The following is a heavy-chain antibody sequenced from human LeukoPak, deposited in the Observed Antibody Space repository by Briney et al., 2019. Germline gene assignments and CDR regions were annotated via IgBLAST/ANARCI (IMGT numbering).Heavy chain of an antibody. CDR3: AKTNSYGYSNFDY. Sequence: PSETLSLTCTVSGGSISAYYWTWIRQPPGKGLEWIGHVSYSGSTNYNPSLKSRVTISVDTSENQFSLKLSSVTAADTAVYYCAKTNSYGYSNFDYWGQGTLVTVSS. CDR1: GGSISAYY. CDR2: VSYSGST. V-gene: IGHV4-59*08. D-gene: IGHD5-18*01. J-gene: IGHJ4*02.